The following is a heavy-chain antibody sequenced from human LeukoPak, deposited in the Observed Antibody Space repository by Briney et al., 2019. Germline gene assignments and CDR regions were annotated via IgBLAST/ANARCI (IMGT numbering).Heavy chain of an antibody. J-gene: IGHJ4*02. CDR3: AREPDSSSWYHFDY. CDR1: GFTFSSYA. Sequence: PGGSLRLSCAASGFTFSSYAMHWVRQAPGKGLEWVAVISYDGSNKYYADSVKGRFTISRDNSKNTLYLQMNSLRAEDTAVYYCAREPDSSSWYHFDYWGQGTLVTVSS. V-gene: IGHV3-30-3*01. D-gene: IGHD6-13*01. CDR2: ISYDGSNK.